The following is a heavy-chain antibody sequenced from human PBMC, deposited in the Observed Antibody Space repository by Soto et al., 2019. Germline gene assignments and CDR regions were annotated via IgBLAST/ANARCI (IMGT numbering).Heavy chain of an antibody. Sequence: SETLSLTCAVYGGSFSGYYWSWIRQPPGKGLEWIGEINHSGSTNYNPSLKSRVTISVDTSKNQFSLKLSSVTAADTAVYYCARGLSAEQLLSEYYFDYWGQGTLVTVSS. CDR1: GGSFSGYY. D-gene: IGHD6-6*01. J-gene: IGHJ4*02. CDR3: ARGLSAEQLLSEYYFDY. V-gene: IGHV4-34*01. CDR2: INHSGST.